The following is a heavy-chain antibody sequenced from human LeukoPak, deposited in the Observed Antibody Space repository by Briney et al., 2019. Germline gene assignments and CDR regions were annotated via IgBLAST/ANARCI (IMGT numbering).Heavy chain of an antibody. V-gene: IGHV4-59*01. Sequence: SETLSLTCTVSGGSICSYYWRWIRQPPGKGLEWIGYIYYSGSTNYNPSLKSRVTISVDTSKNQFSLKLSSVTAADTAVYYCARFSPYYDSWSNWFDPWGQGTLVTVSS. CDR2: IYYSGST. CDR3: ARFSPYYDSWSNWFDP. J-gene: IGHJ5*02. D-gene: IGHD3-3*01. CDR1: GGSICSYY.